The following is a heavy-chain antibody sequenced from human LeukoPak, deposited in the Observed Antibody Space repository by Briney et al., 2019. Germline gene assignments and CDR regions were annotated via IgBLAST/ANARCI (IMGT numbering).Heavy chain of an antibody. Sequence: SETLSLTCTVSGGSISSYYWSWIRQPPGKGLEWIGYIYYSGSTNYNPSLKSRVTISVDTSKNQFSLKLSSVTAADTAVYYCARRRLLPFDYWGQGTLVTVSS. V-gene: IGHV4-59*12. CDR1: GGSISSYY. J-gene: IGHJ4*02. D-gene: IGHD1-26*01. CDR2: IYYSGST. CDR3: ARRRLLPFDY.